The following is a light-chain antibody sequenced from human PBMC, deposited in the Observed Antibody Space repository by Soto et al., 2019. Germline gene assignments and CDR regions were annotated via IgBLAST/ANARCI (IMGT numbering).Light chain of an antibody. J-gene: IGLJ1*01. CDR1: SSDVGSYNL. CDR2: EGS. V-gene: IGLV2-23*01. Sequence: QSVLTQPASVSGSPGQSITISCTGTSSDVGSYNLVSWYQQHPGKAPKLMIYEGSKRPSGVSNRFSGSKSGNTASLTISGLQAEDEADYYCCSYAGSSTWVFGTGTKLTV. CDR3: CSYAGSSTWV.